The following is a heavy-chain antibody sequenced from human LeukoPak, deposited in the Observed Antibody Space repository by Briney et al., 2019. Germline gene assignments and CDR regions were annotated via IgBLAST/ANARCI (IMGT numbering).Heavy chain of an antibody. J-gene: IGHJ4*02. CDR1: GFTFSSNY. Sequence: PGGSLILSCAASGFTFSSNYMSWVRQAPGKGLEWVSVIYSGGNTYYADSVKGRFTISRDNSKNTLYLQMNSLRGEDTAVYYCVRDEGFHGSGSNWGQGTLVTVSS. CDR3: VRDEGFHGSGSN. CDR2: IYSGGNT. V-gene: IGHV3-66*01. D-gene: IGHD3-10*01.